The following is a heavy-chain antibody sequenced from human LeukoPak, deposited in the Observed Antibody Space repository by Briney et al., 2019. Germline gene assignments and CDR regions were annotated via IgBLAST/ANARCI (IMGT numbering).Heavy chain of an antibody. V-gene: IGHV4-30-4*01. J-gene: IGHJ5*01. D-gene: IGHD3-22*01. Sequence: SETLSLTCTVSGGSISSGDYYWSWIRQPPGKGLEWIGYIYYSGSTYYNPSLKSRVTISVDTSKNQFSLKLSSVTAADTAVYYCARSGIYYSDSSGYFIDSWGQGTLVTVSS. CDR1: GGSISSGDYY. CDR3: ARSGIYYSDSSGYFIDS. CDR2: IYYSGST.